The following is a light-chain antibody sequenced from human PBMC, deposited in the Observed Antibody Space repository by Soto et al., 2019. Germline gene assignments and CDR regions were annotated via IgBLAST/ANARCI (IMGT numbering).Light chain of an antibody. Sequence: EIVLTQSPGTLSVSPGERATLSCRASQSVSSKLAWYQQKPGQAPRLLFYGASTGATGIPARFSGSGSETEFTLSISSLQSEDFAVYYCQQYNNWPGTFGQGTGWIS. J-gene: IGKJ1*01. CDR1: QSVSSK. CDR2: GAS. CDR3: QQYNNWPGT. V-gene: IGKV3-15*01.